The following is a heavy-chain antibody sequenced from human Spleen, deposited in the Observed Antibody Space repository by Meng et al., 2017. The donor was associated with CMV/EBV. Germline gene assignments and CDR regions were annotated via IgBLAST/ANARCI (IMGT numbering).Heavy chain of an antibody. V-gene: IGHV1-69*05. D-gene: IGHD1-14*01. CDR2: IIPIFGTA. CDR3: AREGGRLNVAGPTGNFDY. Sequence: SVKVSCKASEGTFSSYAISWVRQAPGQGLEWMGGIIPIFGTANYAQKFQGRVTITTDESTSTAYMELSSLRSKDTAIYYCAREGGRLNVAGPTGNFDYWGQGTLVTAPQ. CDR1: EGTFSSYA. J-gene: IGHJ4*02.